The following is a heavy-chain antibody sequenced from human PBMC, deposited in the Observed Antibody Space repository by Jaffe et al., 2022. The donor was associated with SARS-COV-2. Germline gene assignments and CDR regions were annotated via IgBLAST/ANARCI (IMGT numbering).Heavy chain of an antibody. J-gene: IGHJ4*02. D-gene: IGHD1-26*01. CDR1: GFTFSSYA. Sequence: EVQLLESGGGLVQPGGSLRLSCAASGFTFSSYAMSWVRQAPGKGLEWVSAISGSGGSTYYADSVKGRFTISRDNSKNTLYLQMNSLRAEDTAVYYCAKDREWELLSPYYFDYWGQGTLVTVSS. V-gene: IGHV3-23*01. CDR2: ISGSGGST. CDR3: AKDREWELLSPYYFDY.